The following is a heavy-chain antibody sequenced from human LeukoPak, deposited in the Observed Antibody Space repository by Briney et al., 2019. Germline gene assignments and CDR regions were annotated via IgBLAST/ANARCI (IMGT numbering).Heavy chain of an antibody. V-gene: IGHV3-30*04. CDR3: GRDYIQGGYSYGADY. CDR1: GFTFSNYA. J-gene: IGHJ4*02. D-gene: IGHD5-18*01. Sequence: GGSLRLSCAASGFTFSNYAMHWVRQAPGKGLEWVTVISYDGSNKYYADSVKGRFTISRDNSKNTLYLQVNSLRPEDTAVYYCGRDYIQGGYSYGADYWGQGTLVTVSS. CDR2: ISYDGSNK.